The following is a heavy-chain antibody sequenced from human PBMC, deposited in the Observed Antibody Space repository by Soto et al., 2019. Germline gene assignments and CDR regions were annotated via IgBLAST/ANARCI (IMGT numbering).Heavy chain of an antibody. CDR3: ARWLYSGMDV. CDR1: GYSFTIYW. CDR2: IDPSDSYT. D-gene: IGHD2-8*01. J-gene: IGHJ6*02. Sequence: GESLKISWKGSGYSFTIYWISWVRQMPGKGLEWMGRIDPSDSYTNYSPSFQGHVTISADKSISTAYLQWSSLKASDTAMYYCARWLYSGMDVWGQGTTVTVSS. V-gene: IGHV5-10-1*01.